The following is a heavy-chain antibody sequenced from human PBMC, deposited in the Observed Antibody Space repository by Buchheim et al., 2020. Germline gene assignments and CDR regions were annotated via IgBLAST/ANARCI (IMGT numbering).Heavy chain of an antibody. CDR3: ARAPSVDSSSWHYYYYYGMDV. Sequence: QVQLVQSGSELKKPGASVKVSCKASGYTFTSYAMNWVRQAPGQGLEWMGWNNTNTGNPTYAQGFTGRFVFSFDNSVSTAYLQICSLKAEDTAVYYCARAPSVDSSSWHYYYYYGMDVWGQGTT. J-gene: IGHJ6*02. CDR1: GYTFTSYA. V-gene: IGHV7-4-1*01. CDR2: NNTNTGNP. D-gene: IGHD6-13*01.